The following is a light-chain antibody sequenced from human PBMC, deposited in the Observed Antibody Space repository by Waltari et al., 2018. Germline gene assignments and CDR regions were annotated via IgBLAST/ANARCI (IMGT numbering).Light chain of an antibody. CDR3: QQYDSFPYT. CDR2: KAS. V-gene: IGKV1-5*03. J-gene: IGKJ2*01. CDR1: QSINSW. Sequence: DIQLTQSPSTLSASIGARVTFTCRASQSINSWLAWYQQKPGKAPKLLIYKASNLDSGVPSRFSGSGSGTEFTVTISSLQPDDLATYYCQQYDSFPYTFGQGTKLVIK.